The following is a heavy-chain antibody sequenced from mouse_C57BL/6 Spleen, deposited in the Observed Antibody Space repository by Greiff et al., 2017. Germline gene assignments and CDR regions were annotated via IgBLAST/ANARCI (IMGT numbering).Heavy chain of an antibody. CDR2: IHPNSGST. CDR3: AKRGVDGYPFFYWYFDV. V-gene: IGHV1-64*01. J-gene: IGHJ1*03. CDR1: GYTFTSYW. Sequence: QVQLQQPGAELVKPGASVKLSCKASGYTFTSYWMHWVKQRPGQGLEWIGMIHPNSGSTNYNEKFKSKATLTVDKSSSTAYMQLSSLTSEDSAVYYYAKRGVDGYPFFYWYFDVWGTGTTVTVSS. D-gene: IGHD2-3*01.